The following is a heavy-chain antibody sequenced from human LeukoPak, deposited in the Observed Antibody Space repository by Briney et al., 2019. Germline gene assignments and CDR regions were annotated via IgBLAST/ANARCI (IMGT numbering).Heavy chain of an antibody. J-gene: IGHJ6*03. Sequence: GGSLRLSCAGSGFTFSRYSMNWFRQAPGKGLERVSSISSRRTNIFYADSVKGRFTISRDNAKNSLYLQMNSLGAEDTAVYYCARDAQWLVPEGYFYYMDVWGKGTTVTVSS. CDR1: GFTFSRYS. CDR3: ARDAQWLVPEGYFYYMDV. V-gene: IGHV3-21*01. CDR2: ISSRRTNI. D-gene: IGHD6-19*01.